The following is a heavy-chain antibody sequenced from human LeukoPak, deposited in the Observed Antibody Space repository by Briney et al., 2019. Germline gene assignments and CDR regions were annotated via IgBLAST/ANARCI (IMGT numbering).Heavy chain of an antibody. D-gene: IGHD1-1*01. CDR1: GFTFDGYG. CDR2: INWNGGST. CDR3: ARNLLANWNDVDY. Sequence: PGGSLRLSCAASGFTFDGYGMSWVRHAPGKGLEWVSGINWNGGSTGYADSVKGRFTISRDNAKNSLYLQMNSLRAEDTALYYCARNLLANWNDVDYWGQGTLVTVSS. J-gene: IGHJ4*02. V-gene: IGHV3-20*04.